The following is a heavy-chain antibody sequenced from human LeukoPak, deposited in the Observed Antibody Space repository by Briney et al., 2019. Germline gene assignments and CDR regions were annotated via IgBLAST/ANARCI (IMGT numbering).Heavy chain of an antibody. CDR3: ARDRRITMIVVVPDAFDI. Sequence: ASVKVSCKASGYTFTSYDINWVRQATGQGLEWMGWMNPNSGNTGYAQKLQGRVTMTTDTSTSTAYMELRSLRSDDTAVYYCARDRRITMIVVVPDAFDIWGQGTMVTVSS. D-gene: IGHD3-22*01. J-gene: IGHJ3*02. CDR1: GYTFTSYD. CDR2: MNPNSGNT. V-gene: IGHV1-8*01.